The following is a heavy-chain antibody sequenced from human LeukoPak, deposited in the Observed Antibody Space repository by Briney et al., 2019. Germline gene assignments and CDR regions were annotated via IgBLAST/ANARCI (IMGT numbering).Heavy chain of an antibody. D-gene: IGHD2-2*01. V-gene: IGHV4-30-4*07. CDR1: GDSIKSVGYS. CDR3: ARIGRNYRRSSASWYYFDN. J-gene: IGHJ4*02. Sequence: SETLSLTCAVSGDSIKSVGYSWSWIRQPPGKRLEWLGYVDQSGNANYNPSLNSRLTISVDTSRNEFSLKLTSVTAADTAVYYCARIGRNYRRSSASWYYFDNWGQGTLVTVSS. CDR2: VDQSGNA.